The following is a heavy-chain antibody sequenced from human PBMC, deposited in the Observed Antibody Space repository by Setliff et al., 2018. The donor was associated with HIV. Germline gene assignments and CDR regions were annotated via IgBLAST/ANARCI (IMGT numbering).Heavy chain of an antibody. J-gene: IGHJ2*01. CDR2: INWNGGNR. Sequence: PGGSLRLSCASSGFTFAEYGMTWVRQVPGKGLEWVSDINWNGGNRGFADSVKGRFTISRDNAKSSLYLQMNSLRAEDTAFYYCVREGGGRLGGYWHFDLWGRGTLVTVSS. CDR3: VREGGGRLGGYWHFDL. V-gene: IGHV3-20*04. CDR1: GFTFAEYG. D-gene: IGHD3-16*01.